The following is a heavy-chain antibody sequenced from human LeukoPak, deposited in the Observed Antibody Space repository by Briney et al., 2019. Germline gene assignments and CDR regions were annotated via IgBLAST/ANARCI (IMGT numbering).Heavy chain of an antibody. CDR1: GGSFSGYY. D-gene: IGHD4-17*01. CDR3: ARLTTT. Sequence: PSETLSLTCAVYGGSFSGYYWSWIRQPPGKGLEWIGEINHSGSTNYNPSLKSRVTISVDTSKNQFSLKLSSVTAADTAVYYCARLTTTWGQGTLVTVSS. V-gene: IGHV4-34*01. CDR2: INHSGST. J-gene: IGHJ4*02.